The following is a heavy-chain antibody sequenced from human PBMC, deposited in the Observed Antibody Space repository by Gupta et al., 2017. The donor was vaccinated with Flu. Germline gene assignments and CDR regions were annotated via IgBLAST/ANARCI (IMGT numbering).Heavy chain of an antibody. CDR2: INSNGGST. J-gene: IGHJ5*01. CDR3: AKDLYSVPGALDS. D-gene: IGHD6-19*01. CDR1: YA. V-gene: IGHV3-23*01. Sequence: YAMSWVRQAPGKGLQWISGINSNGGSTYYADSVRGRFTVSRDTSDNTFYLQMNSLRAEDTAIYYCAKDLYSVPGALDSWGRGTLVTVS.